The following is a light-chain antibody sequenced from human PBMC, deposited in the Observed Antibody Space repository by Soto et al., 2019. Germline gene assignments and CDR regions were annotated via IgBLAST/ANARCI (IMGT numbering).Light chain of an antibody. CDR3: AAWDDSLNGYV. CDR2: FNI. CDR1: SSNTGSNT. J-gene: IGLJ1*01. Sequence: QSVLSQPPSASGTPGRRVTISCSGSSSNTGSNTVSWYQQFPGTAPKLLIYFNIQRPSGVPDRFSGSKSGTSASLAISGLQSEDEADYYCAAWDDSLNGYVFGTGTKVTVL. V-gene: IGLV1-44*01.